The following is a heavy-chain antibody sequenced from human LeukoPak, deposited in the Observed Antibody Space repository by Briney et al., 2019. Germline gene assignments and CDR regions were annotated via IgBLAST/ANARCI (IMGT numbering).Heavy chain of an antibody. V-gene: IGHV3-74*01. CDR1: GFTFSNYW. Sequence: GGSLRLSCAASGFTFSNYWMHWVRQVPGKGLVRVSRINDDGSATFYADSVKGRFTISRDNAKNTLFLQINSLRAEDTAVYYCARASRGHDYWGQGTLVTVSS. J-gene: IGHJ4*02. CDR3: ARASRGHDY. D-gene: IGHD3-10*01. CDR2: INDDGSAT.